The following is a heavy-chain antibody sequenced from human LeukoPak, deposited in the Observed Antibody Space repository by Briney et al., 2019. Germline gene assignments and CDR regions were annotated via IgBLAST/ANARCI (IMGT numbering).Heavy chain of an antibody. V-gene: IGHV1-46*01. D-gene: IGHD3-3*01. J-gene: IGHJ4*02. CDR3: ARDDFWSGSDY. CDR1: GYTFTSYY. Sequence: WASVKVSCKASGYTFTSYYIHWVRQAPGQGLEWMGIINPSSGSTSYAQKFQGRVTMTRDTSTSTVYMELSSLRSEDTAVYYCARDDFWSGSDYWGQGTLVTVSS. CDR2: INPSSGST.